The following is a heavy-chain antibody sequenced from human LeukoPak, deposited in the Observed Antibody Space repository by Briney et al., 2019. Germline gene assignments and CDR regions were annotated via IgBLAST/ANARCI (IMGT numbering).Heavy chain of an antibody. J-gene: IGHJ3*02. CDR2: IYPGDSDT. D-gene: IGHD3-22*01. Sequence: GESLKISCKGSGYGFTSYWIGWVRQMPGRGLEWVGIIYPGDSDTRYSPSFQGQVTISGDKSISTAYLQWSSLKASDTAMYYCAWTGYYDSSEDGFDIWGQGTMVTVSS. CDR3: AWTGYYDSSEDGFDI. CDR1: GYGFTSYW. V-gene: IGHV5-51*01.